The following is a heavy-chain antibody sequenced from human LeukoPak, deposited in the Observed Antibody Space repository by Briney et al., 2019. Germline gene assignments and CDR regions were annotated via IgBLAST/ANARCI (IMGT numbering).Heavy chain of an antibody. CDR3: ATDSAPVMGWLQFYYFDY. J-gene: IGHJ4*02. CDR1: GYTFTDYY. V-gene: IGHV1-69-2*01. CDR2: VDPEDGET. Sequence: ASVKVSCKVSGYTFTDYYMHWVQQAPGKGLECMGLVDPEDGETIYAEKYQGRVTITADTSTDTAYMELSSLRSEDTAVYYCATDSAPVMGWLQFYYFDYWGQGTLVTVSS. D-gene: IGHD5-24*01.